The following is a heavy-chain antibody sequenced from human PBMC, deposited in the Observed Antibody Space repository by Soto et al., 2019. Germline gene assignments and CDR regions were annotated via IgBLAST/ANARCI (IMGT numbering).Heavy chain of an antibody. D-gene: IGHD3-10*01. CDR1: GSSISSSSYY. CDR2: IYYSGST. CDR3: ARRGSGSYSDY. J-gene: IGHJ4*02. V-gene: IGHV4-39*01. Sequence: PSETLSLTCTVSGSSISSSSYYWGWIRQPPGKGLEWIGSIYYSGSTYYNPSLKSRVTISVDTSKNQFSLKLSSVTAADTAVYYCARRGSGSYSDYWGQGTLVT.